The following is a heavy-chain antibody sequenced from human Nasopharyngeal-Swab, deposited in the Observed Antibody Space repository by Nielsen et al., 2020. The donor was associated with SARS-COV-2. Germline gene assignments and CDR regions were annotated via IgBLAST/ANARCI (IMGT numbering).Heavy chain of an antibody. CDR3: ARPLYSSGWYPGY. J-gene: IGHJ4*02. V-gene: IGHV4-39*01. CDR1: GGSISSSSYY. Sequence: SETLSLTCTVSGGSISSSSYYWGWIRQPPGKGLEWIGSIYYSGSPYYNPSLKSRVTISVDTSKNQFSLKLSSVTAADTAVYYCARPLYSSGWYPGYWGQGTLVTVSS. D-gene: IGHD6-19*01. CDR2: IYYSGSP.